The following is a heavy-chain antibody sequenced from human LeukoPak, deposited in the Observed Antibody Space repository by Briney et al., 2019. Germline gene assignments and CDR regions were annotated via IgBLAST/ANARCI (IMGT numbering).Heavy chain of an antibody. Sequence: SETLSLTCTVSGGSISSYCWSWIRQPPGKGLEWIGYIYYSGSTNYNPSLKSRVTISVDTSKNQFSLKLSSVTAADTAVYYCARGKWLRDYWGQGTLVTVSS. J-gene: IGHJ4*02. V-gene: IGHV4-59*01. CDR2: IYYSGST. D-gene: IGHD5-12*01. CDR1: GGSISSYC. CDR3: ARGKWLRDY.